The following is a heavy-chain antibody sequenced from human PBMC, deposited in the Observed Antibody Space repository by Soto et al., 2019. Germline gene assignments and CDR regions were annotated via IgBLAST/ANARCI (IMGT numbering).Heavy chain of an antibody. CDR2: IYYSGST. V-gene: IGHV4-39*01. Sequence: QLQESGPGLVKPSETLSLTCTVSGGSISSSSYYWGWIRQPPGKGLEWIGSIYYSGSTYYNPSLKSRVTISVDTSKNQCSRKLSSVTAADTAVYYCARQGLNYYQVRYFDLWGRGTLVTVSS. J-gene: IGHJ2*01. CDR1: GGSISSSSYY. D-gene: IGHD3-10*01. CDR3: ARQGLNYYQVRYFDL.